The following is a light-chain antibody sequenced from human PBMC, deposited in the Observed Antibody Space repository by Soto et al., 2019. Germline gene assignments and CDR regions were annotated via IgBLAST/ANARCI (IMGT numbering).Light chain of an antibody. J-gene: IGKJ1*01. V-gene: IGKV1-5*01. CDR1: QSLSSY. CDR2: DAS. CDR3: QQYKA. Sequence: DIQMTQSPSTLSASVGDNITITCRASQSLSSYLAWYQQKPGRAPKLLIVDASSLERGVPSRFSGSGSGTEFRLTISSLQPDDFATYYCQQYKAFGQGTKVEIK.